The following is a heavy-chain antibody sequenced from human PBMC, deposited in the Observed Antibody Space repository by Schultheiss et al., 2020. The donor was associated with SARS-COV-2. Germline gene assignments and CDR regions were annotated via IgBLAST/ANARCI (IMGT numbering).Heavy chain of an antibody. CDR2: ISYDGSNK. CDR1: GFTFSSYG. CDR3: ARALYFVY. V-gene: IGHV3-30*03. J-gene: IGHJ4*02. Sequence: GGSLRLSCAASGFTFSSYGMHWVRQAPGKGLEWVAVISYDGSNKYYADSVKGRFTISRDNSENTLYLQMNSLRAEDTAVYYCARALYFVYWGQGTLVTVSS.